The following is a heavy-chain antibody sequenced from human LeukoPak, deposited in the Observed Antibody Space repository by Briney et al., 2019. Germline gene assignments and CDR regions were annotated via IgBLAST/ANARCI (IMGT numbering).Heavy chain of an antibody. Sequence: GGSLRLSCAAAGFTFSSYEMNWVRQAPGKGLEWVSYISSSGSTIYYTDSVKGRFTISRDNAKNSLYLQMNNLRAEDTAVYYSAELGITMIGGVWGKGTTVTISS. D-gene: IGHD3-10*02. CDR1: GFTFSSYE. V-gene: IGHV3-48*03. CDR3: AELGITMIGGV. J-gene: IGHJ6*04. CDR2: ISSSGSTI.